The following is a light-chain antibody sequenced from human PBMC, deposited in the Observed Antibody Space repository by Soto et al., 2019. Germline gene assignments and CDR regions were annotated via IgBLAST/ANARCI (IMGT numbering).Light chain of an antibody. CDR1: SSNIGAGYD. CDR2: GNS. CDR3: QSHDSSLSAYV. J-gene: IGLJ1*01. Sequence: QSVLTQPPSVSGAPGQRVTISCTGSSSNIGAGYDVHWYQQLPGTGPKLLISGNSNWPSGVPDRFSGSRSGTSASLAITGLQAEDEADYYCQSHDSSLSAYVFGTGTKLTVL. V-gene: IGLV1-40*01.